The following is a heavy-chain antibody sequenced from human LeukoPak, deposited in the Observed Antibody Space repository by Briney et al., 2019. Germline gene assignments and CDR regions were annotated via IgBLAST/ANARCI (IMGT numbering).Heavy chain of an antibody. CDR2: IYSGGST. D-gene: IGHD3-10*01. J-gene: IGHJ6*04. CDR3: AGDGTMVRGEDYYGMDV. CDR1: GFTVSSNY. Sequence: GGSLRLSCAASGFTVSSNYMSWVRQAPGKGLEWVSVIYSGGSTYYADSVKGRFTISRDNSKNTLYLQMNSLRAEDTAVYYCAGDGTMVRGEDYYGMDVWGKGTTVTVSS. V-gene: IGHV3-53*01.